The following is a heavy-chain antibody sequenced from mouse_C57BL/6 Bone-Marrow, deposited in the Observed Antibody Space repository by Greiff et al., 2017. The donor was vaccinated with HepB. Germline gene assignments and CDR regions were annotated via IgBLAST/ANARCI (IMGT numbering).Heavy chain of an antibody. Sequence: VQLQQPGAELVRPGSSVKLSCKASGYTFTSYWMHWVKQRPIQGLEWIGNIDPSDSETHYNQKFKDKATLTVDKSSSTAYMQLSSLTSEDSAVYYCARSGYYGSSLYWYFDVWGTGTTVTVSS. D-gene: IGHD1-1*01. J-gene: IGHJ1*03. CDR3: ARSGYYGSSLYWYFDV. CDR2: IDPSDSET. CDR1: GYTFTSYW. V-gene: IGHV1-52*01.